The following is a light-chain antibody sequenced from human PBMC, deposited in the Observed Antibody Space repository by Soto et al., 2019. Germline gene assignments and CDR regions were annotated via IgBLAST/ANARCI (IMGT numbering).Light chain of an antibody. CDR3: KQYKNWPVT. CDR1: QSVRSD. J-gene: IGKJ5*01. Sequence: EVVMTQSPATLSVSPGERATLSCRASQSVRSDLAWYHQKPGQAPRLLIYGASSRPTGIPGRFSVSGSRTKFTLTIISLKSEDSVSYLCKQYKNWPVTFAQGTRLEIK. CDR2: GAS. V-gene: IGKV3-15*01.